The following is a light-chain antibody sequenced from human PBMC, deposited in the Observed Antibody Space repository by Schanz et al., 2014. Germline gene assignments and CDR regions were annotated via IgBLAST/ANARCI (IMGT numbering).Light chain of an antibody. CDR1: SSDVGGYNY. CDR3: SSYAGSNNLV. V-gene: IGLV2-8*01. Sequence: QSALTQPPSASGSPGQSVTISCTGTSSDVGGYNYVSWYQQHPGKAPKLMIYDVNNRPSGVSHRFSGSKSGNTASLTVSWLQAEDEAVYYCSSYAGSNNLVFGGGTKVTVL. J-gene: IGLJ2*01. CDR2: DVN.